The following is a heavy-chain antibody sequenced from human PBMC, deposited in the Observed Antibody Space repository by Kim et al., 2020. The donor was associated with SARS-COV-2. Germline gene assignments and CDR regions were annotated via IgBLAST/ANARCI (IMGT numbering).Heavy chain of an antibody. Sequence: SETLSLTCTVSGGSISSSSYYWGWIRQPPGKGLEWIGSIYYSGSTYYNPSLKSRVTISVDTSKNQFSLKLSSVTAADTAVYYCARQETITIFGVVISPSWSAPWAQGTRVTAPS. V-gene: IGHV4-39*01. CDR1: GGSISSSSYY. J-gene: IGHJ5*02. D-gene: IGHD3-3*01. CDR2: IYYSGST. CDR3: ARQETITIFGVVISPSWSAP.